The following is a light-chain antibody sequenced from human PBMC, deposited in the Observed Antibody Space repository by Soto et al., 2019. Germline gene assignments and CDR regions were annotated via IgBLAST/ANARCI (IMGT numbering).Light chain of an antibody. J-gene: IGKJ1*01. CDR1: QGIGTW. V-gene: IGKV1-12*01. Sequence: DIQMTQSPSSVSASVGDRVTITCRASQGIGTWLAWYQQKPGKGPNLLIYAASSLESGVPSRFSGSGSGTDFTLTISSLQPEDFATYYCQQADSFPQTFGQGTKGEIK. CDR2: AAS. CDR3: QQADSFPQT.